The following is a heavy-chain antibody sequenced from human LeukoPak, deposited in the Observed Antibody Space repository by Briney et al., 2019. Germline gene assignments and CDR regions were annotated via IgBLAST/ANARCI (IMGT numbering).Heavy chain of an antibody. J-gene: IGHJ6*02. D-gene: IGHD6-19*01. CDR2: IKSKTDGGTT. CDR1: GFTFSNAW. Sequence: SGGSLRLSCAASGFTFSNAWMSWVRQAPGKGLEWVGRIKSKTDGGTTDYAAPVKGRFTISRDDSKNTLYLQMNSLKTEDTAVYYCTTDQDSGSSGWYVLYGMDVWGQGTTVTVSS. V-gene: IGHV3-15*01. CDR3: TTDQDSGSSGWYVLYGMDV.